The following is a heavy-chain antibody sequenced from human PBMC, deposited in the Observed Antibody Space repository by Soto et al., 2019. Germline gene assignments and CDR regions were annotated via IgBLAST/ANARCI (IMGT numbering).Heavy chain of an antibody. CDR3: AKSGSSGWYGWFDP. CDR1: GFSLRTSGVG. J-gene: IGHJ5*02. CDR2: IYWNDDK. V-gene: IGHV2-5*01. D-gene: IGHD6-19*01. Sequence: GSGPTLVNPTQPLTLTCICSGFSLRTSGVGVGWIRQPPGKALEWLGFIYWNDDKRYSPSLKSRLTITKDTSKNQVVLTMTNMDPVDTATYYCAKSGSSGWYGWFDPWGQGNLVTVSS.